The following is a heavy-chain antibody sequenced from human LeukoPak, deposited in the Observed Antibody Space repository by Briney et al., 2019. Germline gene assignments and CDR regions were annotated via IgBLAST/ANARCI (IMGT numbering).Heavy chain of an antibody. J-gene: IGHJ4*02. CDR2: IGTAGDT. D-gene: IGHD3-22*01. V-gene: IGHV3-13*01. Sequence: GGSLRLSCAASGFTFSSYDMHWVRQATGKGLEWVSAIGTAGDTYYPGSVKGRFTISRENAKNSLYLQMNSLRAGDTAVYYCARAFYDSSGWYFDYWGQRTLVTVSS. CDR1: GFTFSSYD. CDR3: ARAFYDSSGWYFDY.